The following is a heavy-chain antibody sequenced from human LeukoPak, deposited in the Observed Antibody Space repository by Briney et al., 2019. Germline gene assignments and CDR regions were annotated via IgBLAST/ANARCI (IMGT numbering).Heavy chain of an antibody. CDR1: GFTFSSYW. J-gene: IGHJ6*02. V-gene: IGHV3-7*05. CDR2: IKQDGSEE. CDR3: ARDPYSSTWFYGMDV. D-gene: IGHD6-6*01. Sequence: GGCLRLSCAASGFTFSSYWMSWVRQAPGKGLEWVANIKQDGSEEVYVDSVKGRFTISRDNAKNSLFLQMNTLRAEDTAVYYCARDPYSSTWFYGMDVWGQGTTVTVSS.